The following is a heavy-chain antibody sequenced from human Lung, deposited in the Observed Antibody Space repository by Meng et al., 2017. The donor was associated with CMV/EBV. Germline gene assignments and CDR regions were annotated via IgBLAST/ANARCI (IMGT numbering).Heavy chain of an antibody. CDR3: ARDAFYYYYYYGMDV. V-gene: IGHV3-21*01. Sequence: GGSLRLXXAASGFTFSSYSMNWVRQAPGKRLEWVSSISSSSSYIYYADSVKGRFTISRDNAKNSLYLQMNSLRAEDTAVYYCARDAFYYYYYYGMDVWGQGXTVTVSS. CDR1: GFTFSSYS. J-gene: IGHJ6*02. D-gene: IGHD3-16*01. CDR2: ISSSSSYI.